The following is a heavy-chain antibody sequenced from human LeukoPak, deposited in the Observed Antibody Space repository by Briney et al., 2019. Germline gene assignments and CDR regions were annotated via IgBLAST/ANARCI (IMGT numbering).Heavy chain of an antibody. CDR1: GLTLSTYA. CDR3: GRCNVSSNCFTDYYGIDV. J-gene: IGHJ6*02. V-gene: IGHV3-23*01. Sequence: GGSLRLSCAASGLTLSTYAMSWVRRAPGKGLEWVSAIGGSGGGTYYADSVKGRFTISRDNSRNTLYLQMNSLRCEDTAVYYCGRCNVSSNCFTDYYGIDVWGQGTTVTVSS. D-gene: IGHD6-13*01. CDR2: IGGSGGGT.